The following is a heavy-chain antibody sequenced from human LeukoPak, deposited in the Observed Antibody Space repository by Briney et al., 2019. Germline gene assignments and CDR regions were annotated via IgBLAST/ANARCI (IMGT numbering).Heavy chain of an antibody. V-gene: IGHV3-15*07. J-gene: IGHJ4*01. CDR1: GFTFNQAR. Sequence: PGGSLRLSCEASGFTFNQARMNWVRQAPGKGLEWVGRIKNHGGTADHAAPVKGRFTVSRDDSKNTLYLQMNSLKSEDTAIYYCTTGWTSAPHDGYWGQGTLVTVSS. CDR3: TTGWTSAPHDGY. CDR2: IKNHGGTA. D-gene: IGHD1-1*01.